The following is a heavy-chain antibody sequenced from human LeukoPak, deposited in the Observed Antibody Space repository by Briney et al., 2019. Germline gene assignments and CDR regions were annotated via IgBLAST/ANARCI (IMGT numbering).Heavy chain of an antibody. D-gene: IGHD6-13*01. CDR3: AREKRIAAAVGDY. CDR1: GFTFSSYW. V-gene: IGHV3-7*01. J-gene: IGHJ4*02. CDR2: IKQDGSEK. Sequence: GGSLRLSCAASGFTFSSYWMSWVRQAPGKGLEWVANIKQDGSEKYYVDSVKGRFTISRDNAKNSLYLQMNSLRAEDTAVYYCAREKRIAAAVGDYWGQGTLVTVSS.